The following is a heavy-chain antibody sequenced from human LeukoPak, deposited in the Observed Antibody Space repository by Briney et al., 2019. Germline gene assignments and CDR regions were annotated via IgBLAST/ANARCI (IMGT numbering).Heavy chain of an antibody. D-gene: IGHD2-2*01. Sequence: PSETLSLTCAVSGYSISSGYYWGWIRPPPGKGLEWIGRIYHSGSTYYSPSLKSRVTISVDTSKNQFSLKLGSVTAADTAVYYCATLGYCSSTSCPTGWFDPWGQGTLVTVSS. CDR3: ATLGYCSSTSCPTGWFDP. J-gene: IGHJ5*02. V-gene: IGHV4-38-2*01. CDR2: IYHSGST. CDR1: GYSISSGYY.